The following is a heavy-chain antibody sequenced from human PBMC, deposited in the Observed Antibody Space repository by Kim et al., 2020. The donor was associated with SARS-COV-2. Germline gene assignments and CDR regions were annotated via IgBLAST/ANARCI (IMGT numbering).Heavy chain of an antibody. CDR1: GYTFTNYA. CDR3: VRGTGNWPDY. CDR2: INTGNGNT. D-gene: IGHD2-8*02. Sequence: ASVKVSCKASGYTFTNYAIHWVRQAPGQRLEWMGWINTGNGNTKYSQKFQGRVTITSDTSANTAYMELSSLKSEDTAVFHCVRGTGNWPDYWGQGTLVIVSS. J-gene: IGHJ4*02. V-gene: IGHV1-3*04.